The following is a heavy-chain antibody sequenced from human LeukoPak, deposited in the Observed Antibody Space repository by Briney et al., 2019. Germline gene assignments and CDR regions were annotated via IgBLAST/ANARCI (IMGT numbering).Heavy chain of an antibody. Sequence: SETLSLTCTVSGDSLSSCFWSWIRQPAGKGLEGIGRSYTNGYTNYNPSLKSRFTMSVDPSKNQFSLKLNSVTAADAAVYYCARDCSGGSCYSGVVDYWGQGTLVTVSS. CDR2: SYTNGYT. D-gene: IGHD2-15*01. CDR3: ARDCSGGSCYSGVVDY. CDR1: GDSLSSCF. V-gene: IGHV4-4*07. J-gene: IGHJ4*02.